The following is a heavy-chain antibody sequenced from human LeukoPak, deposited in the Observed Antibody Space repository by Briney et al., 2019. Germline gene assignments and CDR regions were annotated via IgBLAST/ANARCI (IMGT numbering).Heavy chain of an antibody. CDR1: GGSISSYY. Sequence: PSETLSLTCTLSGGSISSYYWSWIRQPPGKGLEWIGYIYYSGSTNYNPSLKSRVTISVDASKNQFSLKLHSVTPEDTAVYFCARAVGSGSYVSWGQGSLVTVSS. J-gene: IGHJ4*02. CDR3: ARAVGSGSYVS. D-gene: IGHD1-26*01. CDR2: IYYSGST. V-gene: IGHV4-59*12.